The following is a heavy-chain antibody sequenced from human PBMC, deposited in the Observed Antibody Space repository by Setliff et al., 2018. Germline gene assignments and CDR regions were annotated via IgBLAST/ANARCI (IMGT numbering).Heavy chain of an antibody. V-gene: IGHV1-24*01. D-gene: IGHD6-19*01. CDR1: GSTLTELS. J-gene: IGHJ3*02. Sequence: GASVKVSCKVSGSTLTELSMHLVRQAPGKGLEWMGGFDLEDGETIYAQKFQGRVTMTEDTSTDTAYMELSSLRSEDTAVYYCVTDQKWLVLSSGHDAFDIWGQGTMVT. CDR2: FDLEDGET. CDR3: VTDQKWLVLSSGHDAFDI.